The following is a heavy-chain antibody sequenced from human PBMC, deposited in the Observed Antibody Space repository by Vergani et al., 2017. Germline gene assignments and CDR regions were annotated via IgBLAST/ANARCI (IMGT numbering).Heavy chain of an antibody. V-gene: IGHV5-51*03. D-gene: IGHD6-13*01. J-gene: IGHJ2*01. CDR2: IYPGDSDT. Sequence: EVQLVQSGAEVKKPGESLKISCKGSGYSFTSYWIGWVRQMPGKGREWMGIIYPGDSDTRYSPSFQGQVTISADKSSSTAYLQWSSLKASDTAMYYCARSYSSSWYNWYFDLWGRGTLVTVSS. CDR1: GYSFTSYW. CDR3: ARSYSSSWYNWYFDL.